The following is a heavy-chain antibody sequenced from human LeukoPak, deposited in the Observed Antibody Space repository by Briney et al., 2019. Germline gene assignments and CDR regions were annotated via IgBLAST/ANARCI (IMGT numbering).Heavy chain of an antibody. D-gene: IGHD3-10*01. CDR1: GFTFSSYW. V-gene: IGHV3-7*03. J-gene: IGHJ4*02. Sequence: GGSLRLPCAASGFTFSSYWMSWVRQAPGKGLEWVANIKQDGSEKYYVDSVKGRFTISRDNAKNSLYLQMNSLRAEDTAVYYCARGIAWFGELSPYFDYWGQGTLVTVSS. CDR3: ARGIAWFGELSPYFDY. CDR2: IKQDGSEK.